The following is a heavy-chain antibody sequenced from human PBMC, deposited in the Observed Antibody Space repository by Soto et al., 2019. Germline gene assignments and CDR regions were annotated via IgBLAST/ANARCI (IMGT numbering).Heavy chain of an antibody. CDR3: ARDVVVVTAVHGFDI. D-gene: IGHD2-21*02. J-gene: IGHJ3*02. CDR2: IYYTGDI. CDR1: GGSISSYY. Sequence: SETLSLTCTVSGGSISSYYWSWIRQRPGKGLEWIGYIYYTGDIYYSPSLKSRLSISLDTSKNQFSLKLTSVTAADTAVYYCARDVVVVTAVHGFDIWGQGTMVTVSS. V-gene: IGHV4-59*12.